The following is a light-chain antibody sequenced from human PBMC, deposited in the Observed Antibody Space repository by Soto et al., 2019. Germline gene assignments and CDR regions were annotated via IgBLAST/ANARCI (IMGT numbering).Light chain of an antibody. CDR1: SSDVGGYNY. CDR3: CSYTDSITRYV. J-gene: IGLJ1*01. Sequence: QSVLTQPASVSGSPGQSITISCTGTSSDVGGYNYVSWYQQHPGKAPKLMIYDVSNRPSGVSNRFSGSKSGNTASLTISGLQAEDEADYYCCSYTDSITRYVFGTGTQLTVL. V-gene: IGLV2-14*01. CDR2: DVS.